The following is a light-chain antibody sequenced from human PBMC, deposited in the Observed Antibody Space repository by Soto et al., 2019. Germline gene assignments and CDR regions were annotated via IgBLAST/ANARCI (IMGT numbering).Light chain of an antibody. CDR3: QQSYNSPFT. CDR1: QSISSY. J-gene: IGKJ3*01. V-gene: IGKV1-39*01. CDR2: AAS. Sequence: DIQMTQSPSSLSASVGDRVTITCRASQSISSYLNWYQQKPGKAPKLLIYAASSLQSGVPSRFSGSGSGTHFTLTISSLQPEDVATYYCQQSYNSPFTFGPGTKVDIK.